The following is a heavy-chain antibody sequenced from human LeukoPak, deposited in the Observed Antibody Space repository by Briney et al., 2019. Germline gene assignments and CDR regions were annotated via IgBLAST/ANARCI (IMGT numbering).Heavy chain of an antibody. D-gene: IGHD3-22*01. CDR1: GFTFSSYA. V-gene: IGHV3-30*18. CDR2: ISYDGSDK. J-gene: IGHJ3*02. Sequence: GGSLRLSCAASGFTFSSYAMSWVRQAPGKGLEWVAVISYDGSDKYYVDSVKGRFTISRDNSKNTLYLQMNSLRAEDTAVYFCAKDLGLAYYESYFDIWGQGTMVTVSS. CDR3: AKDLGLAYYESYFDI.